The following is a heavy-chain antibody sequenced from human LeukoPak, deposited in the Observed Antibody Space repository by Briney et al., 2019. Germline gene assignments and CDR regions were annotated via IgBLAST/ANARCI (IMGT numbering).Heavy chain of an antibody. V-gene: IGHV1-8*01. CDR1: GYTFTSYD. Sequence: ASVKVSRKASGYTFTSYDINWVRQATGQGLEWMGWMNPNSGNTGYAQKFQGRVTMTRNTSINTAYMELSSLRSEDTAIYCARGVGIVSTISKKHFDDWGQGTLVTVSS. J-gene: IGHJ4*02. D-gene: IGHD5/OR15-5a*01. CDR3: ARGVGIVSTISKKHFDD. CDR2: MNPNSGNT.